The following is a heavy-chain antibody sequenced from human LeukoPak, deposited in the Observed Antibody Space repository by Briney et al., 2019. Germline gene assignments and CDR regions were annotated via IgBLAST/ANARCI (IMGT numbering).Heavy chain of an antibody. CDR1: GGTFSSYA. V-gene: IGHV1-69*04. D-gene: IGHD5-24*01. J-gene: IGHJ4*02. Sequence: SVKVSCKASGGTFSSYAISWVRQAPGQGLEWMGRIIPILGIANYAQRFQGRVTITADKSTSTAYMELSSLRSEDTAVYYCARDWSGVRDGYDTGGYWGQGTLVTVSS. CDR2: IIPILGIA. CDR3: ARDWSGVRDGYDTGGY.